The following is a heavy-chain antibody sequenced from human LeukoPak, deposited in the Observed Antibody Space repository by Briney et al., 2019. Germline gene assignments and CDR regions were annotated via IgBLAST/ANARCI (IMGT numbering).Heavy chain of an antibody. J-gene: IGHJ3*02. Sequence: GRSLRLSCAASGFTFSSHNMHWVRQAPGKGLEWVAVTWYDGSKEVYADSVKGRFTISRDNSKNTDTLYLEMNSLRAEDTAVCYCARKGYYDSGTFDIWGQGTMVTVSS. CDR1: GFTFSSHN. D-gene: IGHD3-22*01. CDR2: TWYDGSKE. V-gene: IGHV3-33*01. CDR3: ARKGYYDSGTFDI.